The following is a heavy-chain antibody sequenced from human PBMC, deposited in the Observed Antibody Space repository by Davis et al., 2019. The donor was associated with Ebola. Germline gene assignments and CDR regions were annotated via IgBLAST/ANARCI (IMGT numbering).Heavy chain of an antibody. Sequence: PSETLSLTCTVYGGSFSNYYWSWIRQPPGKRLEWIGSIYYTGSAYYNSSLASRATISVDTSKNQFSLKLTSVTAADTAMYYCSERGSSVWGQGTLVTVSS. D-gene: IGHD3-10*01. V-gene: IGHV4-59*03. J-gene: IGHJ4*02. CDR1: GGSFSNYY. CDR3: SERGSSV. CDR2: IYYTGSA.